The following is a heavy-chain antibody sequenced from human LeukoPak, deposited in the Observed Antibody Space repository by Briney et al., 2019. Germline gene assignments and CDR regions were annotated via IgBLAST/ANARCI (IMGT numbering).Heavy chain of an antibody. J-gene: IGHJ4*02. V-gene: IGHV4-59*01. CDR2: IYYSGST. Sequence: SETLSLTCTVSGGSISSYYWSWIRQPPGRGLEWSGYIYYSGSTNYNPSLKSRVTISVDTSKNQFSLKLSSVTAADPAVYYCARRSYSNYPDYWGQGTLVTVSS. CDR1: GGSISSYY. D-gene: IGHD1-26*01. CDR3: ARRSYSNYPDY.